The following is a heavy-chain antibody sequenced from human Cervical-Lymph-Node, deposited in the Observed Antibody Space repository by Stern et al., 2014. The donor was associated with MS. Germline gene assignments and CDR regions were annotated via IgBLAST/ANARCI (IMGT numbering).Heavy chain of an antibody. J-gene: IGHJ4*02. CDR1: GGSISSYY. V-gene: IGHV4-59*01. D-gene: IGHD4-23*01. CDR2: IYYSGST. CDR3: ARGYGGNPIDY. Sequence: EKLVESGPGLVKPSETLSLTCTVSGGSISSYYWSWIRQPPGKGQERIGYIYYSGSTNYNPSLKSRVTISVDTSKNQFSLKLSSVTAADTAVYYCARGYGGNPIDYWGQGTLVTVSS.